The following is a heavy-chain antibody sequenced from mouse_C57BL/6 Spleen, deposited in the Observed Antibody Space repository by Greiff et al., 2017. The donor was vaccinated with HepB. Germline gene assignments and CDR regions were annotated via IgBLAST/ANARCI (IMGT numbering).Heavy chain of an antibody. J-gene: IGHJ1*03. D-gene: IGHD2-3*01. Sequence: VQLQQPGAELVKPGASVKLSCKASGYTFTSYWMQWVKQRPGQGLEWIGEIDPSDSSTNYNQKFKGKATLTVDTSSSTAYMQLSSLTSEDSAVYYCARGGGYSWYFDVWGTGTTVTVSS. CDR3: ARGGGYSWYFDV. CDR1: GYTFTSYW. CDR2: IDPSDSST. V-gene: IGHV1-50*01.